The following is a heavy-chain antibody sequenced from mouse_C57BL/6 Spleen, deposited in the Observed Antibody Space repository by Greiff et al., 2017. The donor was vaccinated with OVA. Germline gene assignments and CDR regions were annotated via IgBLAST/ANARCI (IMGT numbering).Heavy chain of an antibody. CDR1: GYTFTDYY. CDR2: INPNNGGT. CDR3: ARSPHYYGSSEGYFDV. Sequence: VQLQQSGPELVKPGASVKISCKASGYTFTDYYMNWVKQSHGKSLEWIGDINPNNGGTSYNQKFKGKATLTVDKSSSTAYMELRSLTSEDSAVYYCARSPHYYGSSEGYFDVWGTGTTVTVSS. J-gene: IGHJ1*03. D-gene: IGHD1-1*01. V-gene: IGHV1-26*01.